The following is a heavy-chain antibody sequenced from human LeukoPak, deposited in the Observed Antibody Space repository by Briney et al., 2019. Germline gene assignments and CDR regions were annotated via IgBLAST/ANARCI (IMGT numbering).Heavy chain of an antibody. D-gene: IGHD3-10*01. CDR1: GGSISSGGYS. CDR3: ARLLMVRGVPDAFDI. Sequence: SETLSLTCTVSGGSISSGGYSWSWIRQPPGKGLEWIGYIYHSGSTYYSPSLKSRVTISVDRSKNQFSLKLSSVTAADTAVYYCARLLMVRGVPDAFDIWGQGTMVTVSS. CDR2: IYHSGST. J-gene: IGHJ3*02. V-gene: IGHV4-30-2*01.